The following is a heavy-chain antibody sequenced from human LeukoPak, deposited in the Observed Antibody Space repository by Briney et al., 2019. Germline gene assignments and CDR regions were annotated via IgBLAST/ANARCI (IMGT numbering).Heavy chain of an antibody. J-gene: IGHJ6*03. CDR3: ANMRRGYCSSTSCYAYYYMDV. D-gene: IGHD2-2*01. CDR2: ISSNSSYI. CDR1: GFTFSSYS. Sequence: GGSLRLSCAASGFTFSSYSMNWVRKAPGKGLEWVSSISSNSSYINYADSVKGRFTISRDNAKNSLYLQMNSLRAEDKAADYCANMRRGYCSSTSCYAYYYMDVWGKGTTVTVSS. V-gene: IGHV3-21*01.